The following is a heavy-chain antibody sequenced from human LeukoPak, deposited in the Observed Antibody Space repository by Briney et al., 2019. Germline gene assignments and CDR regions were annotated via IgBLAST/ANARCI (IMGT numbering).Heavy chain of an antibody. CDR1: GFNFNNYG. J-gene: IGHJ6*02. D-gene: IGHD3-10*01. Sequence: GGSLRLSCAASGFNFNNYGMHWVRQAPGKGLEWVAVIWYDGSNKYYADSVKGRFTISRYNAKNSLYLQMNSLRAEDTAVYYCARDHGSGINYYYGMDVWGQGTTVTVSS. CDR3: ARDHGSGINYYYGMDV. CDR2: IWYDGSNK. V-gene: IGHV3-33*01.